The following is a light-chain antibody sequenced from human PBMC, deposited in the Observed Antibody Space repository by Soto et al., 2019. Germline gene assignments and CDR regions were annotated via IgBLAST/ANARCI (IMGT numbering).Light chain of an antibody. CDR1: QSISSW. CDR3: QQYNGYPLT. Sequence: DIQMTQSPSTLSASVGDRVTITCRASQSISSWLAWYQQKPGKAPKLLICKASSLESGVPSRFSGSGSGTEFTLTISSLQPDDFATYYCQQYNGYPLTFGPGTKVDIK. J-gene: IGKJ3*01. CDR2: KAS. V-gene: IGKV1-5*03.